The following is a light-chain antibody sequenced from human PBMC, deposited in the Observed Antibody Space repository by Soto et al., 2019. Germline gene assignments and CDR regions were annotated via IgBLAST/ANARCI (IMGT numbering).Light chain of an antibody. Sequence: QSALTQPPSASGSPGQSVTISCTGTSSDVGGHNFVSWYQQHPGKAPKFFIYEVTKRPSRVPDRISGSKSGITASLTVSGLQAEDEAYSNCSAYAGNNHPVIFGGGTKLTVL. CDR2: EVT. CDR3: SAYAGNNHPVI. J-gene: IGLJ2*01. V-gene: IGLV2-8*01. CDR1: SSDVGGHNF.